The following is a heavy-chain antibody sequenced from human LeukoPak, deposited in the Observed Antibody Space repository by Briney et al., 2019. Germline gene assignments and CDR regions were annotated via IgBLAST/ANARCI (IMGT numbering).Heavy chain of an antibody. CDR1: GYSFIGYY. V-gene: IGHV1-2*02. CDR3: AKSTNWGSISDGFDI. Sequence: VASVKVSFKASGYSFIGYYIHWVRQAPGQGLEWMGWINPNSGGANYAQKFQGRVTMTRDTSISTVYMELTRLRSDDTAMYYCAKSTNWGSISDGFDIWGQGTMVTVAS. CDR2: INPNSGGA. D-gene: IGHD7-27*01. J-gene: IGHJ3*02.